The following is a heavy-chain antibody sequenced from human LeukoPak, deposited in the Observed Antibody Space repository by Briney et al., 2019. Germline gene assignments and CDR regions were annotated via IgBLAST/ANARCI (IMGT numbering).Heavy chain of an antibody. CDR1: GFTFSSYG. CDR3: ARDPISWAYLEWLSNYYYGMDV. CDR2: IWYDGSNK. V-gene: IGHV3-33*08. D-gene: IGHD3-3*01. J-gene: IGHJ6*02. Sequence: PGGSLRLSCAASGFTFSSYGMHWVRQAPGKGLEWVAVIWYDGSNKYYADSVKGRFTISRDNSKNTLYLQMNSLRAEDTAVYYCARDPISWAYLEWLSNYYYGMDVWGQGTTVTVSS.